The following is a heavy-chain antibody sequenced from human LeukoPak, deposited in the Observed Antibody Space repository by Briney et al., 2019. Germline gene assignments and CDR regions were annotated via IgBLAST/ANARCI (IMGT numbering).Heavy chain of an antibody. CDR2: ISGSGGST. CDR1: GFTFSSYA. CDR3: ASRITIFGVDLINAARFDY. Sequence: PGGSLRLSCAASGFTFSSYAMSWVRQAPGKGLEWVSAISGSGGSTYYADSVKGRFTISRDNSKNTLYLQMNSLRAEDTAVYYCASRITIFGVDLINAARFDYWGQGTLVTVSS. V-gene: IGHV3-23*01. D-gene: IGHD3-3*01. J-gene: IGHJ4*02.